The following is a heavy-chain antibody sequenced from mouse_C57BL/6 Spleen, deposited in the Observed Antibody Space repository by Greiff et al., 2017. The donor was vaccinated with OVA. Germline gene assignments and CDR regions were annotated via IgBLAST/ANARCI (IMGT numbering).Heavy chain of an antibody. CDR2: IYPGDGDT. Sequence: QVQLQQSGPELVKPGASVKISCKASGYAFSSSWMNWVKQRPGKGLEWIGRIYPGDGDTNYNGKFKGKATLTADKSSSTVYMKLSSLTSEDSAVYFCARGLLRIDYWGQGTTLTVSS. CDR1: GYAFSSSW. V-gene: IGHV1-82*01. J-gene: IGHJ2*01. CDR3: ARGLLRIDY. D-gene: IGHD1-1*01.